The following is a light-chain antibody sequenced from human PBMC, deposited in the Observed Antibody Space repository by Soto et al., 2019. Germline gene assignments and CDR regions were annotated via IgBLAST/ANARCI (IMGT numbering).Light chain of an antibody. CDR3: QQRYGWPPLT. CDR2: DTS. J-gene: IGKJ4*01. V-gene: IGKV3-11*01. CDR1: RGVGIC. Sequence: EIVLTQSPATLSLSPGERATLSCRASRGVGICLAWYQQKPGQAPRLLIYDTSNRATGIPARFSGSGSGTDFTLTISGLEPEDFAVYYCQQRYGWPPLTFGGGTRVEIK.